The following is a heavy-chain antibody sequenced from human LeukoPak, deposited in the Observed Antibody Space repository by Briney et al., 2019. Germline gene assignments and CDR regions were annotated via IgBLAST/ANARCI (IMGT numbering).Heavy chain of an antibody. J-gene: IGHJ4*02. CDR2: INHSGST. D-gene: IGHD3-3*01. CDR1: GGSFSGYY. Sequence: PSETLSLTCAVYGGSFSGYYWSWIRQPPGKGLEWIGEINHSGSTNYNPSLKSRVTISVDTSKNQFSLKLSSVTAADTAVYYCARSPRRVLRFFVHPYYFDYWGQGTLVTVSS. V-gene: IGHV4-34*01. CDR3: ARSPRRVLRFFVHPYYFDY.